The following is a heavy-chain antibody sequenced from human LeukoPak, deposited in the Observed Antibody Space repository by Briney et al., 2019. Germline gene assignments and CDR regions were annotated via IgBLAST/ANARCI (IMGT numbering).Heavy chain of an antibody. J-gene: IGHJ4*02. CDR1: GFTFSSYG. Sequence: GRSLRLSCAASGFTFSSYGMHWVRQAPGKGLEWVAVIWYDGSNKYYADSVKGRFTISRDNSKNTLYLQMNSLRAEDTAVYYCARGARYYDSSSYYYYWGQGTLVTVSS. D-gene: IGHD3-22*01. V-gene: IGHV3-33*01. CDR2: IWYDGSNK. CDR3: ARGARYYDSSSYYYY.